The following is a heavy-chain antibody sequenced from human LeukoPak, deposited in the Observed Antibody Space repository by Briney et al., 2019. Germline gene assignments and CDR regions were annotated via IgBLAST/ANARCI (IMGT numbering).Heavy chain of an antibody. V-gene: IGHV4-39*07. J-gene: IGHJ5*02. CDR1: GGSISSSSYY. Sequence: SETLSLTCTVSGGSISSSSYYWGWIRQPPGKGLEWIGSIYYSGSTYYNPSLKSRVTISVDTSKNQFSLKLSSVTAADTAVYYCAYCPSSYGPNNWFDPWGQGTLVTVSS. CDR2: IYYSGST. CDR3: AYCPSSYGPNNWFDP. D-gene: IGHD5-18*01.